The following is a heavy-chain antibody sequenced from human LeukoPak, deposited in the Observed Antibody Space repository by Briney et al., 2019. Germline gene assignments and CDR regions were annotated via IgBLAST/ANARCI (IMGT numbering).Heavy chain of an antibody. D-gene: IGHD3-9*01. Sequence: PSETLSLTCTVSGGSISSYYWSWIRQPPGKGLEWIGYIYYSGSTYYNPSLKSRVTISVDTSKNQFSLKLSSVTAADTAVYYCARDMNGYSLFDYWGQGTLVTVSS. V-gene: IGHV4-59*06. CDR2: IYYSGST. J-gene: IGHJ4*02. CDR1: GGSISSYY. CDR3: ARDMNGYSLFDY.